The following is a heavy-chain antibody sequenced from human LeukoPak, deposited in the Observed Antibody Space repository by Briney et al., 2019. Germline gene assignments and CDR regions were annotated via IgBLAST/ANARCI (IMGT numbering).Heavy chain of an antibody. D-gene: IGHD1-7*01. CDR2: IYYSGST. J-gene: IGHJ6*03. CDR3: AREVSGTTDSAYYYYYYYMDV. V-gene: IGHV4-39*07. Sequence: SETLSLPCTVSGGSISSSSYYWGWIRQPPGEGLEWIGSIYYSGSTYYNPSFKSRVTISVDTSKNQFSLKLSSVTAADTAVYYCAREVSGTTDSAYYYYYYYMDVWGKGTTVTVSS. CDR1: GGSISSSSYY.